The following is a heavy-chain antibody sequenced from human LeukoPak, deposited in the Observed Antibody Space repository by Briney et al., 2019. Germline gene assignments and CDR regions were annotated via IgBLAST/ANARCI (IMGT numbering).Heavy chain of an antibody. V-gene: IGHV4-59*01. D-gene: IGHD4-17*01. CDR1: GGSISSYY. CDR2: IYYSGST. J-gene: IGHJ5*02. CDR3: ARGGTYGDYRWFDP. Sequence: PSGTLSLTCTVSGGSISSYYWSWIRQPPGKGLEWIGYIYYSGSTNYNPSLKSRVTISVDTSKNQFPLKLSSVTAADTAVYYCARGGTYGDYRWFDPWGQGTLVTVSS.